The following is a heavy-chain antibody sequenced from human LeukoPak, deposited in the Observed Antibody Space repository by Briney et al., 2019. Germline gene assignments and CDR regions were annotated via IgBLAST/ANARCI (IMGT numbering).Heavy chain of an antibody. D-gene: IGHD6-13*01. Sequence: SQTLSLTCTVSGYSISSGYDWGWIRQPPGKGLEWIGSISHTGSTYYNPSLKRRVTISVDTSKNQFSLKLSSVTAADTAFYYCARVAYSSSWDAFDIWGQGTMLTVPS. CDR3: ARVAYSSSWDAFDI. CDR1: GYSISSGYD. CDR2: ISHTGST. J-gene: IGHJ3*02. V-gene: IGHV4-38-2*02.